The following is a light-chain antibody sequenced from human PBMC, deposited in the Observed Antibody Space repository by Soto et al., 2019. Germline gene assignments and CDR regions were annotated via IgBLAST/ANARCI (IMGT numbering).Light chain of an antibody. CDR2: AAS. Sequence: DIQMNQSPSSLSASVGDRVTITCRASQSISSYLNWYQQKPGKAPKLLIYAASSLQSGVPSRFSGGGSGTDFTLTISSLQPEDFATYYCQQSYSTPQVTFGGGTKVEIK. CDR1: QSISSY. J-gene: IGKJ4*01. V-gene: IGKV1-39*01. CDR3: QQSYSTPQVT.